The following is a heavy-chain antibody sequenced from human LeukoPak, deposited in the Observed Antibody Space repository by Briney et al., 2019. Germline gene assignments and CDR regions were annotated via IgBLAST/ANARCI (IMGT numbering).Heavy chain of an antibody. Sequence: ASVKVSCKASGYIISSYAMHWVRQAPGQRLEWMGWINAGNGNTKYSQKFQDRVTITGDTSASTAYMELSCLGSGDTAVYYCARATVIVPAARLDVWGQGTTVIVSS. CDR3: ARATVIVPAARLDV. D-gene: IGHD2-2*01. CDR2: INAGNGNT. CDR1: GYIISSYA. J-gene: IGHJ6*02. V-gene: IGHV1-3*01.